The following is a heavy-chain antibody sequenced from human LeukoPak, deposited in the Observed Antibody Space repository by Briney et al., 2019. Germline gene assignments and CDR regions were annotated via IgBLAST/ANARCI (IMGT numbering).Heavy chain of an antibody. J-gene: IGHJ4*02. Sequence: PSETLSLTCTVSGGSISSGDYYWSWIRQPPGKGLEWIGYIYYSGSTYYNPSLKSRVTISVDTFKNQFSLKLSSVTAADTAVYYCASFCSSTSCYGGYWGQGTLVTVSS. D-gene: IGHD2-2*01. CDR1: GGSISSGDYY. V-gene: IGHV4-30-4*01. CDR3: ASFCSSTSCYGGY. CDR2: IYYSGST.